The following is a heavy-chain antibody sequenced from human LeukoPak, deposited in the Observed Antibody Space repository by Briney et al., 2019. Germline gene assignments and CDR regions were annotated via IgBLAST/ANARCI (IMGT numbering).Heavy chain of an antibody. J-gene: IGHJ4*02. CDR2: INPNSGGT. D-gene: IGHD6-13*01. CDR1: GYTFTGYY. Sequence: ASVKVSCKASGYTFTGYYMHWVRQAPGQGLEWMGWINPNSGGTNYAQKFQGRVTMTRDTSISTAYMELSRLRSDDTAAYYCARGTPTFAVGIAAASDYWGQGTLVTVSS. CDR3: ARGTPTFAVGIAAASDY. V-gene: IGHV1-2*02.